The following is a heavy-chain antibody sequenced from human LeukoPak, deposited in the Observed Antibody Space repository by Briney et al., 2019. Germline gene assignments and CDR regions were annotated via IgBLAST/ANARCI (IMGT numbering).Heavy chain of an antibody. Sequence: GRSLRLSCAASGFTFSSYAMYWVRQAPGKGLEWVAVISDDGSNKYSADSVKGRFTISRDSSKNTLYLQMNSLRAEDTAVYYCARELGSSGYYPFDYWGQGTLVTVSS. CDR2: ISDDGSNK. D-gene: IGHD3-22*01. J-gene: IGHJ4*02. CDR1: GFTFSSYA. V-gene: IGHV3-30*03. CDR3: ARELGSSGYYPFDY.